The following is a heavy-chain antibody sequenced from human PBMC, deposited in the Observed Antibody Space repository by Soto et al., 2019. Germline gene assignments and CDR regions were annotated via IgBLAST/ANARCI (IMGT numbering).Heavy chain of an antibody. Sequence: EVQLVESGGGLVKPGGSLRLSCAASGFTFSSHSMNWVRQAPGKGLEWVSSISSSSTYIYYADSVKGRFTISRDNAKNSLYLQMNRLRAEDTAVYYCSSHPRDSSGYWYYFDYWGRGTLVTVSS. V-gene: IGHV3-21*01. D-gene: IGHD3-22*01. CDR1: GFTFSSHS. CDR2: ISSSSTYI. CDR3: SSHPRDSSGYWYYFDY. J-gene: IGHJ4*02.